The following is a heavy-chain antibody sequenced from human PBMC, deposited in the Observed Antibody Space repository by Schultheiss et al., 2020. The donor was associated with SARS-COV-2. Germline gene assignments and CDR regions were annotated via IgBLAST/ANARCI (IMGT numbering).Heavy chain of an antibody. J-gene: IGHJ4*02. Sequence: SETLSLTCTVSGGSISSSFYYWGWIRQPPGKGLEWIGSIYHSGSTNYNPSLKSRVTISVDTSKNQFSLKLSSVTAADTAVYYCARHDDSGYDFDYWGQGTLVTVSS. D-gene: IGHD5-12*01. CDR3: ARHDDSGYDFDY. CDR1: GGSISSSFYY. V-gene: IGHV4-39*01. CDR2: IYHSGST.